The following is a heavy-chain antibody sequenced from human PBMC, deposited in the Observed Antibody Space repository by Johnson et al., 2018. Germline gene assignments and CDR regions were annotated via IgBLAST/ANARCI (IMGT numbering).Heavy chain of an antibody. CDR2: IKQDGREK. CDR3: ARGEEWELRWCWVD. J-gene: IGHJ4*02. D-gene: IGHD1-26*01. V-gene: IGHV3-7*01. CDR1: GFTFTKYW. Sequence: VQLQESGGGLVQPGESLRLSCAASGFTFTKYWMSWVRQAPGKGLEWVANIKQDGREKYYVDAVQGRFSISRDNAKNSGSLQMNSLTADDTGNYYWARGEEWELRWCWVDWGPGTLVTVSS.